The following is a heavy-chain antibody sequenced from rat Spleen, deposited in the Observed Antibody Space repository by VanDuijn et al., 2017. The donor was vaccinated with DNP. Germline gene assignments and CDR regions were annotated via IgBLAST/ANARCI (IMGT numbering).Heavy chain of an antibody. J-gene: IGHJ2*01. CDR3: ARLGGD. D-gene: IGHD5-1*01. V-gene: IGHV5S10*01. CDR2: IIYDGTSI. Sequence: AASGFTFSDYNMAWVRQAPKKGLEWVATIIYDGTSIYYRDSVKGRFSISRDNAKSTLYLQMNSLRSEDTATYYCARLGGDWGQGVMVTVSS. CDR1: GFTFSDYN.